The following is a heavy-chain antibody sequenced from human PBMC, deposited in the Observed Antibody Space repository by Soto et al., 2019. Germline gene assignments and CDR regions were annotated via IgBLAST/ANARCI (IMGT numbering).Heavy chain of an antibody. V-gene: IGHV4-31*03. J-gene: IGHJ5*02. CDR2: IYYSGST. Sequence: PSETLSLTCTVSGGSISSGGYYLSWIRQHPGKGLEWIGYIYYSGSTYYNPSLKSRVTISVDTSKNQFSLKLSSVTAADTAVYYCARGAHYSSPFRWFDPWGQGTLVTVSS. CDR1: GGSISSGGYY. D-gene: IGHD6-13*01. CDR3: ARGAHYSSPFRWFDP.